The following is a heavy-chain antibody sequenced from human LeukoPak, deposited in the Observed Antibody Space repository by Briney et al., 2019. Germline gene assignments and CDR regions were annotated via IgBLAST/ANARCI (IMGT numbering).Heavy chain of an antibody. CDR1: GFTFSSYG. Sequence: GGSLRLSCAASGFTFSSYGMSWVRQAPGKGLEWVSATSGSGGSTYYADSVKGRFTISRDNSKNTLYLQMNSLRAEDTAVYYCAKDRGAVAGTGIYWGQGTLVTVSS. CDR2: TSGSGGST. D-gene: IGHD6-19*01. J-gene: IGHJ4*02. CDR3: AKDRGAVAGTGIY. V-gene: IGHV3-23*01.